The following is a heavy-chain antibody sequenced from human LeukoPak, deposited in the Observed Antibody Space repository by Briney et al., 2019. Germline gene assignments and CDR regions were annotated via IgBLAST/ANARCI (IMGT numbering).Heavy chain of an antibody. CDR1: GFSFSDYD. J-gene: IGHJ6*02. Sequence: PGGSLRLSCVAPGFSFSDYDMYWVRQAAGRGLEWVSALGTNGDAYYLGSVRGRFTISRENVKNSLYLQMNSLGVEDTAVYYCAREWRGIASHYHGMDVWGQGTTVTVS. V-gene: IGHV3-13*01. CDR2: LGTNGDA. D-gene: IGHD6-6*01. CDR3: AREWRGIASHYHGMDV.